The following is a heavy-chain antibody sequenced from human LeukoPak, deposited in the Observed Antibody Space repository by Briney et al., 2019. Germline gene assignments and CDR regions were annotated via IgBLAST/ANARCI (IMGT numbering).Heavy chain of an antibody. D-gene: IGHD4-11*01. CDR1: GYTFTGSY. CDR3: ARGLENFDC. CDR2: INPNSGGT. J-gene: IGHJ4*02. Sequence: GASVKVSCKASGYTFTGSYMHWVRQAPGQGLEWVGRINPNSGGTSFAQKFQGSVTMTRDTSISTAYMKPSRLRSDDTAVYYCARGLENFDCWGQGTLVTVSS. V-gene: IGHV1-2*06.